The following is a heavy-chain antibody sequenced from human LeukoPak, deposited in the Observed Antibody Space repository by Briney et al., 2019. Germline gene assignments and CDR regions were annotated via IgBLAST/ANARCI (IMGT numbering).Heavy chain of an antibody. CDR1: GFTFGIYS. Sequence: GGSLRLSCAASGFTFGIYSMNWVRQAPGKGLEWVSSISSSSSYTYYADSVKGRFTISRDNAKNALYLQMNSLRAEDTAVYYCARAYLLPDAFDIWGQGTMVTVSS. J-gene: IGHJ3*02. V-gene: IGHV3-21*01. CDR3: ARAYLLPDAFDI. CDR2: ISSSSSYT.